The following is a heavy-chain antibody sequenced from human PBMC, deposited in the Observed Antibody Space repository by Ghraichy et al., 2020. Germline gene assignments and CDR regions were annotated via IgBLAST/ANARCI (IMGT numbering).Heavy chain of an antibody. CDR2: INHSGST. Sequence: SETLSLTCAVYSGSFSGYYWSWIRQPPGKGLEWIGEINHSGSTNYNPSLKSRVTISVDTSKNQFSLKLSSVTAADTAVYYCASGRWLPDYWGQGTLVTVSS. J-gene: IGHJ4*02. CDR3: ASGRWLPDY. D-gene: IGHD5-12*01. V-gene: IGHV4-34*01. CDR1: SGSFSGYY.